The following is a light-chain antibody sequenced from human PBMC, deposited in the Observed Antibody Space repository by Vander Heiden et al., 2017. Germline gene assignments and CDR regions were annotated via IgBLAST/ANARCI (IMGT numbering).Light chain of an antibody. J-gene: IGKJ4*01. CDR3: QQYNSYSLT. Sequence: DIQMTQSPSTLSASVGDRVTITCRASQSISSWLAWYQQKPGKAPKLLIYKASNLESGVPSRFSGSGSGTEFTLTISSLQPDDFATYDCQQYNSYSLTFGGGTKVEIK. CDR1: QSISSW. V-gene: IGKV1-5*03. CDR2: KAS.